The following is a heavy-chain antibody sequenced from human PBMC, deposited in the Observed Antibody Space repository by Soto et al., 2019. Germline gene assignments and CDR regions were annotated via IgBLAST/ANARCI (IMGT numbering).Heavy chain of an antibody. CDR3: AKDTLKRITMIVVATGDDY. Sequence: GGSLRFSCAASGFTFSSYAMSWVRQAPGKGLEWVSAISGSGGSTYYADSVKGRFTISRDNSKNTLYLQMNSLRAEDTAVYYCAKDTLKRITMIVVATGDDYWGHGTLVTVSS. J-gene: IGHJ4*01. V-gene: IGHV3-23*01. D-gene: IGHD3-22*01. CDR2: ISGSGGST. CDR1: GFTFSSYA.